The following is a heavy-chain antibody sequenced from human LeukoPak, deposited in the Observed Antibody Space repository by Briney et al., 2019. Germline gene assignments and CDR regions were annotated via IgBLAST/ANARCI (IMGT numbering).Heavy chain of an antibody. CDR3: ARVEGSYYNWFDP. Sequence: SVKVSCKASGGTFSSYAISWVRQAPGQGLEWMGGIIPIFGTANYAQKFQGRVTITTDESTSTAYMELSSLRSEDTAVYYCARVEGSYYNWFDPWGQGTLVTVSS. D-gene: IGHD1-26*01. V-gene: IGHV1-69*05. CDR2: IIPIFGTA. CDR1: GGTFSSYA. J-gene: IGHJ5*02.